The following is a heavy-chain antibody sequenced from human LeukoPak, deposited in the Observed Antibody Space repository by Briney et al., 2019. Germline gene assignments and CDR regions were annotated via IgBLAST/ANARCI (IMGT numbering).Heavy chain of an antibody. CDR3: ARYSGAYPGAFDI. J-gene: IGHJ3*02. Sequence: GGSLRLSCVASGFTFSSYSINWVRQAPGKGLEWISYISGSSSSIYYADSVKGRFTISRDNAKNSLYLQMNSLRAEDTAVYYCARYSGAYPGAFDIWGQGTMVTVSS. V-gene: IGHV3-48*01. CDR1: GFTFSSYS. D-gene: IGHD1-26*01. CDR2: ISGSSSSI.